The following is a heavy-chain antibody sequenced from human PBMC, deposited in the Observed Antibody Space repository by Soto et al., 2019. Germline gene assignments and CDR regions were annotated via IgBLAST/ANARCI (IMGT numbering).Heavy chain of an antibody. D-gene: IGHD3-9*01. V-gene: IGHV3-15*07. Sequence: GGSLRLSCAASGFTFSNAWMNWVRQAPGKGLEWVGRIKSKTDGGTTDYAAPVKGRFTISREDSKNTLYLQMNSLKTEDTAVYYCTTDMFDILTGYLVRVPRIYYGMDVWGQGTTVTVSS. CDR3: TTDMFDILTGYLVRVPRIYYGMDV. CDR2: IKSKTDGGTT. J-gene: IGHJ6*02. CDR1: GFTFSNAW.